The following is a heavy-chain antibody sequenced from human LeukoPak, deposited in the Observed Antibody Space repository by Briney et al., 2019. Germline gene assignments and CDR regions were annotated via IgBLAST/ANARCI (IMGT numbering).Heavy chain of an antibody. V-gene: IGHV3-23*01. Sequence: GGPLRLSCAASGFTFSSYAMSWVRQAPGKGLEWVSAISGSGGSTYYADSVKGRSTISRDNSKNTLYLQMNSLRAEDTAVYYCAKAKANTYYYDSSGYPYYFDYWDQGTLVTVSS. D-gene: IGHD3-22*01. CDR1: GFTFSSYA. CDR3: AKAKANTYYYDSSGYPYYFDY. CDR2: ISGSGGST. J-gene: IGHJ4*02.